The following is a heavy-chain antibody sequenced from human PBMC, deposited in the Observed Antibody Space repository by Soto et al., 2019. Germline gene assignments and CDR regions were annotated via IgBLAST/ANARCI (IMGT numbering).Heavy chain of an antibody. V-gene: IGHV4-59*01. Sequence: QVQLQESGPRLVKPSETLSITCTVSGDSISSYYWTWIRQPPGKGLEWIGYIYYSGSTNYNPSLKSRVTISVDTSKNQFSLKLTSVTAADTAVYYCARGVATIGHWGQGTLVTVSS. CDR1: GDSISSYY. J-gene: IGHJ4*02. CDR3: ARGVATIGH. CDR2: IYYSGST. D-gene: IGHD5-12*01.